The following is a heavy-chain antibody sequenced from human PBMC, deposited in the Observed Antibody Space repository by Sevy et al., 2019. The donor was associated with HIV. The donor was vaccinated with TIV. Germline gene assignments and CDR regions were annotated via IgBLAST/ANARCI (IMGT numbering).Heavy chain of an antibody. CDR3: AKDRITVIDDAFDI. J-gene: IGHJ3*02. V-gene: IGHV3-23*01. Sequence: GGSLRLSCAASGFTFSNYAMSWVRQAPGKGLEWVSGMSGRGDSTYYVDSVKGRFTISRDISKNTVYMQMNSLRAEDTAVYYCAKDRITVIDDAFDIWGQGTMVNVSS. CDR2: MSGRGDST. D-gene: IGHD3-22*01. CDR1: GFTFSNYA.